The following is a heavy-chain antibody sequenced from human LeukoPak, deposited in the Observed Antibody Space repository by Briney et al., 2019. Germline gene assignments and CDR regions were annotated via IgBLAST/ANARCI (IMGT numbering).Heavy chain of an antibody. J-gene: IGHJ4*02. CDR3: AREGSSGWYFDY. D-gene: IGHD6-19*01. CDR1: GFTFSSYA. CDR2: ISYDGSNK. V-gene: IGHV3-30-3*01. Sequence: GSLRLSCAASGFTFSSYAMHWVRQAPGKGLEWVAVISYDGSNKYYADSVKGRFTISRDNSKNTLYLQMNSLRAEDTAVYYCAREGSSGWYFDYWGQGTLVTVSS.